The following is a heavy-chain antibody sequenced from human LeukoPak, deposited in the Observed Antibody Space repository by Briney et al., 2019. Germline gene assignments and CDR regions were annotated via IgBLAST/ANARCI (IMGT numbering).Heavy chain of an antibody. CDR2: IGGSGDST. Sequence: GGSLRLSGAASGFTFSNYGMNWVRQAPGKGLEWVSGIGGSGDSTYYADSVRGRFTISRDNSKDTLYLQMNSLRADDTAVYYCAKVGGTANAWGQGTLVTVSS. J-gene: IGHJ5*02. CDR3: AKVGGTANA. D-gene: IGHD5-18*01. CDR1: GFTFSNYG. V-gene: IGHV3-23*01.